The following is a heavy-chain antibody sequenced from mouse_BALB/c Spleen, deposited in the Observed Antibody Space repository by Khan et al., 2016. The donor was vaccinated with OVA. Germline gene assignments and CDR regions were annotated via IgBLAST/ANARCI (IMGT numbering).Heavy chain of an antibody. D-gene: IGHD2-10*01. V-gene: IGHV9-3-1*01. CDR3: ARPPYFSYVIAY. CDR2: INTYTGEP. J-gene: IGHJ4*01. CDR1: GYTFTNYG. Sequence: VQLVESGPEVKKPGETVKISCKASGYTFTNYGMNWVKQAPGKGLKWMGWINTYTGEPTYADDFKGRFAFSLETSASTAYLQINNLKTEDTATYFCARPPYFSYVIAYWGQGTSVTVSS.